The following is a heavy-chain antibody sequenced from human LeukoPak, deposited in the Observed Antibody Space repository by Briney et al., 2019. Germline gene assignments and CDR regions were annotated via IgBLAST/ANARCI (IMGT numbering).Heavy chain of an antibody. CDR2: ISGSGTNT. J-gene: IGHJ4*02. D-gene: IGHD2-15*01. V-gene: IGHV3-23*01. CDR1: GFTFRNYA. Sequence: GGSLRLSCAASGFTFRNYAMSWVRQAPGKGLEWVSGISGSGTNTYYADSVKGRFTISRDNSKNTLYLQMNSLRAEDTAVYYCAKASYCSGGSCYSEPHFFDYWGQGTLVTVSS. CDR3: AKASYCSGGSCYSEPHFFDY.